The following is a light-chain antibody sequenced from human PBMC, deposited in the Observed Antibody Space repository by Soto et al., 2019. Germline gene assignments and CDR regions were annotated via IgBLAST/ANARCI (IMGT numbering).Light chain of an antibody. CDR2: GAS. V-gene: IGKV3-20*01. Sequence: EIVLTQSPGTLSLSPGERATLSCRASQSVTSSYLAWYQHKPGQAPRLHIYGASSRATGIPDRFSGSGSGTDFTLTISRLEPEDFAVYYCQQYGSSPRTFSQGTKVEIK. J-gene: IGKJ1*01. CDR1: QSVTSSY. CDR3: QQYGSSPRT.